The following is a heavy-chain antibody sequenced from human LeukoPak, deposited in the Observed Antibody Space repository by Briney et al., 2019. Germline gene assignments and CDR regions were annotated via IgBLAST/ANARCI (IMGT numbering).Heavy chain of an antibody. CDR2: INPNSGGT. J-gene: IGHJ1*01. CDR1: GYTFTGYY. CDR3: ARVSNYDSSGYSSPPRYFQH. V-gene: IGHV1-2*02. D-gene: IGHD3-22*01. Sequence: ASVKVSCKASGYTFTGYYMHGVRQAPGQGLEWMGWINPNSGGTNYAQKFQGRVTMTRDTSISTAYMELSRLRSDDTAVYYCARVSNYDSSGYSSPPRYFQHWGQGTLLTVSS.